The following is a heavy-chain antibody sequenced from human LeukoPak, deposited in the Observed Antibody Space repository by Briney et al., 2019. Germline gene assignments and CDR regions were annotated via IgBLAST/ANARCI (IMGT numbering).Heavy chain of an antibody. Sequence: ASVKVSCKPYGYTFNTYGITWVRQAPGQGLEWMGWISPYNGNTNYAQKFQGRVTMTADTSTSTAYMELRSLRSDDTAVYYCARGPHERSGYPDDWGQGTLVTVSS. CDR3: ARGPHERSGYPDD. D-gene: IGHD3-22*01. V-gene: IGHV1-18*01. CDR1: GYTFNTYG. J-gene: IGHJ4*02. CDR2: ISPYNGNT.